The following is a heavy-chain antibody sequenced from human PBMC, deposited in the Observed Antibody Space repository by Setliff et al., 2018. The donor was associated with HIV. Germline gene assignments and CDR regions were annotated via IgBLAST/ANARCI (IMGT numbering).Heavy chain of an antibody. V-gene: IGHV3-33*01. CDR2: IWYDGSDK. CDR1: GFTFSRYG. CDR3: VTLSYSSG. J-gene: IGHJ4*02. D-gene: IGHD6-6*01. Sequence: LRLSCAASGFTFSRYGMHWVRQAPGKGLEWVAFIWYDGSDKYYADSVKGRFTISRDNSKNTLYVQMNSLSPEDTAAYYCVTLSYSSGWGQGTQVTVSS.